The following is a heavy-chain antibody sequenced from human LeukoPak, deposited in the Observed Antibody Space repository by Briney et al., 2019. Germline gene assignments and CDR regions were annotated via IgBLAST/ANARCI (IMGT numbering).Heavy chain of an antibody. CDR3: VKDRRKATITQVYYFDY. J-gene: IGHJ4*02. Sequence: GGSLRLSCSASGFTFSSYAMHWVRQTPGKGLEYVSAISSNGGSTYYADSVKGRFTISRDSSKNTLYLQMSSLRAEDTAVYYCVKDRRKATITQVYYFDYWGQGTLVTVSS. D-gene: IGHD5-24*01. CDR1: GFTFSSYA. CDR2: ISSNGGST. V-gene: IGHV3-64D*06.